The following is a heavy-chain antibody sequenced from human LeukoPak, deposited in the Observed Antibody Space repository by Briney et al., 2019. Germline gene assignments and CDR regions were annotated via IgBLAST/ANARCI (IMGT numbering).Heavy chain of an antibody. Sequence: GGSLRLSCAASGFTFSSYWMHWVRQAPGKGLVWVSRINSDGSSTSYADSVKGRFTISRDNAKNTLYLQMNSLRADDTAVYYCARGWFAELYPIDYWGQGTLVTVSS. D-gene: IGHD3-10*01. J-gene: IGHJ4*02. CDR2: INSDGSST. CDR1: GFTFSSYW. V-gene: IGHV3-74*01. CDR3: ARGWFAELYPIDY.